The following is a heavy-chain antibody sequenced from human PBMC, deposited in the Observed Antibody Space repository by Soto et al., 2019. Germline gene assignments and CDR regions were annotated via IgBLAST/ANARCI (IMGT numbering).Heavy chain of an antibody. Sequence: EVHLLESGGGLVQPGGSLRLSCAASGFTFSNYAMTWVRQAPGKGLEWVSVISGTGGDTNNAESALGRFTTSRDNSKNTLYLQMNSLRAEDTAVYYCAKRVFYGSVIPNDYGMDLWGQGTAVTVSS. D-gene: IGHD3-10*01. J-gene: IGHJ6*02. CDR3: AKRVFYGSVIPNDYGMDL. CDR1: GFTFSNYA. CDR2: ISGTGGDT. V-gene: IGHV3-23*01.